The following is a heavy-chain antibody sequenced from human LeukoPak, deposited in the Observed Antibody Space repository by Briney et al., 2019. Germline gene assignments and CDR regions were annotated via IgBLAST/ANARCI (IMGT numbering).Heavy chain of an antibody. Sequence: SETLSLTCTVSGGSISSSSYYWGWIRQPPGKGLEWIGSIYYSGSTYYNPSLKSRVTISVDTSKNQFSLKLSSVTAADTAVYYCARGGNYYDSSGYGFIWGQGTMVTVSS. D-gene: IGHD3-22*01. V-gene: IGHV4-39*07. J-gene: IGHJ3*02. CDR3: ARGGNYYDSSGYGFI. CDR1: GGSISSSSYY. CDR2: IYYSGST.